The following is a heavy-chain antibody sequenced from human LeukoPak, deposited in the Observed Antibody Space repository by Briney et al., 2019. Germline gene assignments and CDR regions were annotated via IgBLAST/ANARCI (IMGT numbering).Heavy chain of an antibody. CDR3: AKDLNLPAPADSSVDY. D-gene: IGHD3-22*01. CDR2: ISGSGGST. CDR1: GFTFSSYA. Sequence: QPGGSLRLSCAASGFTFSSYAMSWVRQAPGKGLEWVSAISGSGGSTYYADSVKGRFTISRDNSKNTLYLQMNSLRAEDTAVYYCAKDLNLPAPADSSVDYWGQGTLVTVSS. V-gene: IGHV3-23*01. J-gene: IGHJ4*02.